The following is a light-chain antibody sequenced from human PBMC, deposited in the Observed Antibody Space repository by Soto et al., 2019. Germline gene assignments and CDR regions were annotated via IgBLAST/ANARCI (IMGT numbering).Light chain of an antibody. Sequence: DIQMTQSPSSLSASVGDRVTITCQASQDISIYLNWYQQKPGKAPKLLIYDASNLETGVTSRFSGSGSGTDFTFTISSLQPEDIATYYCQQYDNPPYTFGQGTKLEIK. CDR2: DAS. CDR3: QQYDNPPYT. CDR1: QDISIY. J-gene: IGKJ2*01. V-gene: IGKV1-33*01.